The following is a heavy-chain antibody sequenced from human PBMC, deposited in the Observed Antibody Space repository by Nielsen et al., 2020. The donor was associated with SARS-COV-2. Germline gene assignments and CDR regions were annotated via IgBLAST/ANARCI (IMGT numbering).Heavy chain of an antibody. J-gene: IGHJ5*02. D-gene: IGHD1-1*01. V-gene: IGHV3-23*01. Sequence: GESLKISCAASGFTFSSFTMSWVRQAPGKGLEWVSAISGNGGSTYYADSVKGRFTISRDNSKNTLYLQMNSLRAEDTAIYSCVRRNTTGTVAWFDPWGQGTLVTVSS. CDR1: GFTFSSFT. CDR3: VRRNTTGTVAWFDP. CDR2: ISGNGGST.